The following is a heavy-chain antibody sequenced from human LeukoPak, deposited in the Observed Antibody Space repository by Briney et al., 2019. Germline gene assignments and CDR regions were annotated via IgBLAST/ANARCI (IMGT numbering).Heavy chain of an antibody. CDR3: ARTTLTADWYFDL. Sequence: SETLSLTCTVSGYSISSGYYWGWIRQTPGKGLEWIGSIYYSGKTYYNPSLKSRVTISIDTSKNQFSLKLSSVTAADTAVYYCARTTLTADWYFDLWDRGTLVTVSS. CDR2: IYYSGKT. D-gene: IGHD1-1*01. V-gene: IGHV4-38-2*02. CDR1: GYSISSGYY. J-gene: IGHJ2*01.